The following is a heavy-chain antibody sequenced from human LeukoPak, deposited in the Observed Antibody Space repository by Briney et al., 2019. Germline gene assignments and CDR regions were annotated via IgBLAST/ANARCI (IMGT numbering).Heavy chain of an antibody. Sequence: SETLSLTCTVSGYSISSGYYWGWIRPPPGKGLEWIGSIYHSGSTYYNPSLKSRVTISVDTSKNQFSLKLSSVTAADTAVYYCARGLRPLANNWFDPWGQGTLVTVSS. J-gene: IGHJ5*02. CDR3: ARGLRPLANNWFDP. CDR2: IYHSGST. CDR1: GYSISSGYY. D-gene: IGHD3-3*01. V-gene: IGHV4-38-2*02.